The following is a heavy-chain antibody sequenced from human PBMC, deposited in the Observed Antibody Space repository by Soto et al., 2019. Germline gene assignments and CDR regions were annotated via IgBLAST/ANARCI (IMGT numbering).Heavy chain of an antibody. Sequence: GASVKVSCKASGGTFSSYAISWVRQAPGQGLEWMGGIIPIFGTANYAQKFQGRVTITADKSTSTAYMELSSLRSEDTAVYYCARDGTGTPSYYYYGMDVWGQGTTVTV. CDR3: ARDGTGTPSYYYYGMDV. V-gene: IGHV1-69*06. CDR2: IIPIFGTA. CDR1: GGTFSSYA. D-gene: IGHD1-1*01. J-gene: IGHJ6*02.